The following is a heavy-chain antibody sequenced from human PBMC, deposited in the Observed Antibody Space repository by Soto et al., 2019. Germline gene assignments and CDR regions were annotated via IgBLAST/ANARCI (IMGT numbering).Heavy chain of an antibody. J-gene: IGHJ4*02. CDR3: AREAVEDVVVVHAPFFDN. CDR2: ISWNSVRI. V-gene: IGHV3-9*01. D-gene: IGHD2-15*01. Sequence: DVQLVESGGGLVQPGRSLRISCAASGFTFDDYAMHWVRQTPGKGLEWVSGISWNSVRIDYAHSVKGRFTISRDNAKNTLYPQMTSLRAEDTALYYCAREAVEDVVVVHAPFFDNGGQGTLVSVSS. CDR1: GFTFDDYA.